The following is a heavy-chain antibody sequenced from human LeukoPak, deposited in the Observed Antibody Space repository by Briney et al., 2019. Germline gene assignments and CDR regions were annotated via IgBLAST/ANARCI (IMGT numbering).Heavy chain of an antibody. CDR2: INPNSGGT. D-gene: IGHD2-2*01. J-gene: IGHJ4*02. CDR3: ATDIVVVPAAISDY. V-gene: IGHV1-2*06. CDR1: GHTFTGYY. Sequence: ASVKVSCKASGHTFTGYYMHWVRQAPGQGLEWMGRINPNSGGTNYAQKFQGRVTMTRDTSISTAYMELSRLRSDDTAVYYCATDIVVVPAAISDYWGQGTLVTVSS.